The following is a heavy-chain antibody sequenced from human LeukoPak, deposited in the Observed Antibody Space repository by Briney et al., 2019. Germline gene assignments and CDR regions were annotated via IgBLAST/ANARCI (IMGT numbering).Heavy chain of an antibody. Sequence: SVKVSCKASGGTFSSYAISWVRQAPGQGLEWMGGIIPIFGTANYAQKFQGRVTITTDESTSTAYMELSSLRSEGTAVYYCARIGATIFGVVIGAFDIWGQGTMVTVSS. D-gene: IGHD3-3*01. V-gene: IGHV1-69*05. CDR3: ARIGATIFGVVIGAFDI. CDR2: IIPIFGTA. CDR1: GGTFSSYA. J-gene: IGHJ3*02.